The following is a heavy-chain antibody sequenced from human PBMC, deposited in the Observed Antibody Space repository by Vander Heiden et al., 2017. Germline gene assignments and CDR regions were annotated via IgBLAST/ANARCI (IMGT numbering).Heavy chain of an antibody. CDR2: IYYSGRT. CDR3: AHGGIRWFDP. D-gene: IGHD3-16*01. V-gene: IGHV4-61*01. J-gene: IGHJ5*02. Sequence: QVQLQESGPGLVKASETLSLTCTVSSGSVSSRSYYWSWIRQSPGKGLEWIGYIYYSGRTSYNPSLKSRVTMSMDTSENQFSLNLSSVTTADTAVYYCAHGGIRWFDPWGPGTLVTVSS. CDR1: SGSVSSRSYY.